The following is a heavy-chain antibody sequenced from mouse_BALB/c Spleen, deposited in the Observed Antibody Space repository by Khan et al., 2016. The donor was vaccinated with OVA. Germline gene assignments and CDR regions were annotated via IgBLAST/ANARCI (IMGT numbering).Heavy chain of an antibody. D-gene: IGHD1-1*02. Sequence: VQLQQSGAELAKPGASVKMSCKASGYTFINYWILWVKQRPGQGLEWIGYINPSIGDTENNQNFKDKATLTADKSSITSYMQQSSLTPEDTAVDAGASRGIRWEFAYWGQGTTLTGSS. CDR2: INPSIGDT. J-gene: IGHJ2*01. CDR1: GYTFINYW. V-gene: IGHV1-7*01. CDR3: ASRGIRWEFAY.